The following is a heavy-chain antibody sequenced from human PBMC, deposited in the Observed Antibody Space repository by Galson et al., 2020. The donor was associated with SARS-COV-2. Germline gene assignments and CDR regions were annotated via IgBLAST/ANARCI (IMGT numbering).Heavy chain of an antibody. CDR3: ARGGKGGYYYMDV. CDR2: ISYDGSNK. D-gene: IGHD3-16*01. Sequence: LSLTCAASGFTFSSYAMHWVRQAPGKGLEWVAVISYDGSNKYYADSVKGRFTISRDNSKNTLYLQMNSLRAEDTAVYYCARGGKGGYYYMDVWGKGTTVTVSS. V-gene: IGHV3-30*01. J-gene: IGHJ6*03. CDR1: GFTFSSYA.